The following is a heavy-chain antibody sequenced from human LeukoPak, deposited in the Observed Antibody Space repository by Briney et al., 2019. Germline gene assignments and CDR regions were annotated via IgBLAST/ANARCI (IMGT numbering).Heavy chain of an antibody. D-gene: IGHD4-11*01. CDR1: GYTFTDYY. J-gene: IGHJ4*02. CDR3: ARDRDYSNTERGFDY. V-gene: IGHV1-2*02. CDR2: INPNSGET. Sequence: ASVKVSCKTSGYTFTDYYIHWVRQAPGQGLEWMGWINPNSGETNSAQKFQGRVPMTGDTSISTAYMELRRVTSDDTAVYYCARDRDYSNTERGFDYWGQGTLVTVSS.